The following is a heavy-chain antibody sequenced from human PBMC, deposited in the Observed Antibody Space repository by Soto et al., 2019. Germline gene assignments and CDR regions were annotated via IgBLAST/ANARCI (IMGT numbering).Heavy chain of an antibody. CDR3: AKDPSLVRGVIAVDY. CDR1: GFTFTIYV. J-gene: IGHJ4*02. CDR2: ISGSGDTS. V-gene: IGHV3-23*01. Sequence: GGSLRLSCAASGFTFTIYVMSWVRQAPGKGLEWVSAISGSGDTSSYADSVKGRFTISRGNSKNTLYLHMNSLRAGDTAVYYCAKDPSLVRGVIAVDYWGQGTLVTVSS. D-gene: IGHD3-10*01.